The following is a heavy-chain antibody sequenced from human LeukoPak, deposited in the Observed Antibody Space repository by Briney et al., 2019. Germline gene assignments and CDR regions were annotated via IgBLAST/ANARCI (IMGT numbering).Heavy chain of an antibody. Sequence: GGSLRLACAASLFTFSSYSMNWVRQAPGKGLEWVSYISSSSSTIYYADSVKGRFTISRDNAKNSLYLQMNSLRAEDTAVYYCARGTNYDFWSGDYFDYWGQGTLVAVFS. CDR1: LFTFSSYS. CDR3: ARGTNYDFWSGDYFDY. CDR2: ISSSSSTI. J-gene: IGHJ4*02. D-gene: IGHD3-3*01. V-gene: IGHV3-48*01.